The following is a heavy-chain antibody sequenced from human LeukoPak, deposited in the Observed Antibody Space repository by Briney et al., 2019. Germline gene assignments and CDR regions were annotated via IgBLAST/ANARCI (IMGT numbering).Heavy chain of an antibody. CDR1: GFTFANYA. V-gene: IGHV3-23*01. CDR2: ITPAGTT. Sequence: GGPLRLSCAASGFTFANYAMSWVRQVPGKGLEWVSAITPAGTTFYADIVKGRFSVSRDDSKNTLSLQMNSLRAEDTAVYYCVKESPYPEGSTARIYYFDNWGQGTLVSVSS. J-gene: IGHJ4*02. D-gene: IGHD2-2*01. CDR3: VKESPYPEGSTARIYYFDN.